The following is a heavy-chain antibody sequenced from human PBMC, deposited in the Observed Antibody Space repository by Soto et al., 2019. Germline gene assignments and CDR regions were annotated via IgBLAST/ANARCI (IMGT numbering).Heavy chain of an antibody. V-gene: IGHV1-69*13. J-gene: IGHJ4*02. CDR2: IIPIFGTA. CDR1: GGTFSSYA. D-gene: IGHD6-19*01. Sequence: GASVKVSCKASGGTFSSYAISWVRQAPGQGLEWMGGIIPIFGTANYAQKFQGRVTITADESTSTAYMELSSLRSEDTAVYYCARGEDTVDSSGWYVDYWGQGTLVTVSS. CDR3: ARGEDTVDSSGWYVDY.